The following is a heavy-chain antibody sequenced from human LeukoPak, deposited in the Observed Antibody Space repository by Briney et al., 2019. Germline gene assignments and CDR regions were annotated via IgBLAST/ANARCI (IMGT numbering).Heavy chain of an antibody. Sequence: PGGSLRLSCAASGFTFDDYAVHWVRQVPGKGLEWVSGFNWNTGNIDYADSVKRRFTISRDNAKNSLYLQMNSLRTEDTAFYYCAKVHCSSADCFTGGFDCWGQGTLVIVSS. V-gene: IGHV3-9*01. CDR2: FNWNTGNI. CDR1: GFTFDDYA. J-gene: IGHJ4*02. CDR3: AKVHCSSADCFTGGFDC. D-gene: IGHD2-2*02.